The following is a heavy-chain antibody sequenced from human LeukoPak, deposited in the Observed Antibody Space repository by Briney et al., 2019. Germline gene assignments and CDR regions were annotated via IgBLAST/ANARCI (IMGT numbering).Heavy chain of an antibody. CDR1: GDSISTNSIP. CDR2: TYYRSKWYN. J-gene: IGHJ4*02. CDR3: AREVGPFDY. V-gene: IGHV6-1*01. D-gene: IGHD2-2*01. Sequence: SQTLSLTCAISGDSISTNSIPWNWIRQSPSRGLEWLGRTYYRSKWYNDYAVSVKSRITINPDASKNQFSLHLNSVTPEDTAVYYCAREVGPFDYWGQGTLVTVSS.